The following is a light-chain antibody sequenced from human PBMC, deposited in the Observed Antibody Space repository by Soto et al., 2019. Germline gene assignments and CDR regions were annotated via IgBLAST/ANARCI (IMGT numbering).Light chain of an antibody. V-gene: IGKV1-5*03. CDR1: QPIISG. CDR3: QHYNSYSEA. Sequence: DIKMTQSPSTLSGSVGARVTIPCRASQPIISGLAWYQQKPGKAPKLLIYKASTLKSGVPSRFSGSGSGTEFTLTISSLQPDDFATYYCQHYNSYSEAFGQGTKVELK. J-gene: IGKJ1*01. CDR2: KAS.